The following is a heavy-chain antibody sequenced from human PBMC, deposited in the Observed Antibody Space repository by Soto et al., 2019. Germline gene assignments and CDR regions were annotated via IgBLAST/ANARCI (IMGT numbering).Heavy chain of an antibody. Sequence: QVQLQESGPGLVKPSQTLSLTCTVSGGSVSSSGYYWSWIRQHPGKGLEWIGYIYYSGRTYYSACLKSRVTISLDTSKNQFSLNLTSVTAADTAVYYCAGGSSRSWFDPWGQGTLVTVSS. J-gene: IGHJ5*02. CDR3: AGGSSRSWFDP. D-gene: IGHD6-6*01. CDR2: IYYSGRT. V-gene: IGHV4-31*03. CDR1: GGSVSSSGYY.